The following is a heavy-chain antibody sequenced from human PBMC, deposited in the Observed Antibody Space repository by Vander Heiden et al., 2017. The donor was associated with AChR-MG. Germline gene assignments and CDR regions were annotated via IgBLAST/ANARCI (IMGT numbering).Heavy chain of an antibody. CDR2: ISGSGGST. V-gene: IGHV3-23*01. J-gene: IGHJ4*02. CDR3: AKDALAKWELGYFDY. D-gene: IGHD1-26*01. CDR1: GFTFSRYA. Sequence: EVQLLESGGGLVQPGGSLRLSCAASGFTFSRYAMSWVRQDPGKGLEWGSAISGSGGSTYYADSGKGRFTISRDNSKNTLYLQMNSLRDEDTAVYYCAKDALAKWELGYFDYWGQGNLVTVSS.